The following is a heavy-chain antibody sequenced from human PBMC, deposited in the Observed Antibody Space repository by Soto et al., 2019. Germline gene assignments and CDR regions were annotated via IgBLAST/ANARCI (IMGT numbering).Heavy chain of an antibody. V-gene: IGHV1-69*04. Sequence: ASVKVSCKASGGTFSSYTISWVRQAPGQGLEWMGRIIPILGIANYAQKFQGRVTITADKSTSTAYMELSSLRSEDTAVYYCARERVVTDHYYYYYMDVWGKGTTVTVSS. CDR1: GGTFSSYT. D-gene: IGHD3-3*01. CDR3: ARERVVTDHYYYYYMDV. CDR2: IIPILGIA. J-gene: IGHJ6*03.